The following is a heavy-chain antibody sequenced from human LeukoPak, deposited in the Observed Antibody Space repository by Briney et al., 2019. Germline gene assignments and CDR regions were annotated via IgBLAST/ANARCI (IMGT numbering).Heavy chain of an antibody. Sequence: KPSETLSLTCTVSGASISSYYWSWIRQPPGKGLEWIGYIYYSGSTNYNPSLKSRVTMSVDTSKNQFSLKLTSVTAADTAVYYCARRRGGSGYSVDDFDYWGQGTLVTVSS. D-gene: IGHD3-22*01. CDR3: ARRRGGSGYSVDDFDY. CDR1: GASISSYY. J-gene: IGHJ4*02. CDR2: IYYSGST. V-gene: IGHV4-59*01.